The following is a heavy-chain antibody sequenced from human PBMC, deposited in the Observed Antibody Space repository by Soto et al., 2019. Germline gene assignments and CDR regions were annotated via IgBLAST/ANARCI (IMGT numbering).Heavy chain of an antibody. CDR2: VYPRDSDT. D-gene: IGHD6-6*01. CDR1: GYIFIDYW. CDR3: SKFKYSTSVRYLQH. Sequence: GESLKISCKASGYIFIDYWIGWVRPMPGKGLEWMGIVYPRDSDTRYSPSFQGQVTISADRSTGTAFLQWRSLKASDTAIYYCSKFKYSTSVRYLQHWGQGTPVTVSS. J-gene: IGHJ1*01. V-gene: IGHV5-51*01.